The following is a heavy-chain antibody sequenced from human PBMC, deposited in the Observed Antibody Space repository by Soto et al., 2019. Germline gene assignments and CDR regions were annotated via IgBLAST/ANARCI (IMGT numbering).Heavy chain of an antibody. CDR3: ARVGGGIVLVPAEWGAFDI. CDR1: GGSFSGYY. J-gene: IGHJ3*02. CDR2: INHSGST. Sequence: LSLTCAVYGGSFSGYYWTWIRQPPGTGLEWIGEINHSGSTNYNPSLKSRVTISVDTSKNQFSLKLSSVTAADTAVYYCARVGGGIVLVPAEWGAFDIWGQGTMVTVSS. V-gene: IGHV4-34*01. D-gene: IGHD2-2*01.